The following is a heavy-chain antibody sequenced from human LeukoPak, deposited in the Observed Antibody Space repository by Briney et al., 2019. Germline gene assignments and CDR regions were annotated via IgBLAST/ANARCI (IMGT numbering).Heavy chain of an antibody. Sequence: ASVKVSCKASGYSFTRYYVHWVRQAPGQGLEWMGLINSSGGSTTYAQKFQGRVTMTRDTSTSTVYMELSSLRSEDTAVYYCASSGYYYPIYYYYGMDVWGQGTTVTVSS. D-gene: IGHD3-22*01. J-gene: IGHJ6*02. V-gene: IGHV1-46*01. CDR2: INSSGGST. CDR1: GYSFTRYY. CDR3: ASSGYYYPIYYYYGMDV.